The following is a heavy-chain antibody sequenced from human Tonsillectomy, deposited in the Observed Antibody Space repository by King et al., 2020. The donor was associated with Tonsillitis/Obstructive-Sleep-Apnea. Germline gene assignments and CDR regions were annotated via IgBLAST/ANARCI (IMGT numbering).Heavy chain of an antibody. J-gene: IGHJ2*01. Sequence: VQLVESGGGLGQPGGSLRLSCAASGFTFSSYDMHWVRQATGKGLEWVSGIGTAGDTYYPDSVKGRFNISRENAKNSLYLQMNSLRAGDTAVYYCARRRRAYWYFDLWGRGTLVTVSS. CDR2: IGTAGDT. CDR1: GFTFSSYD. V-gene: IGHV3-13*04. CDR3: ARRRRAYWYFDL.